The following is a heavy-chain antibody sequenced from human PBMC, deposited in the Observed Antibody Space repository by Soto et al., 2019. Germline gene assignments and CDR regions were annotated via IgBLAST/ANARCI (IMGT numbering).Heavy chain of an antibody. J-gene: IGHJ4*02. V-gene: IGHV3-48*02. CDR3: ARDRRFDY. CDR1: GFTFSSFG. Sequence: PGGSLRLSCAASGFTFSSFGMNWVRQAPGKGLEWVSYISGSTITIYYADSVKGRFTISRDNAMNSLYLQMNSLRDEDTAVYYCARDRRFDYWGQGTLVTSPQ. CDR2: ISGSTITI.